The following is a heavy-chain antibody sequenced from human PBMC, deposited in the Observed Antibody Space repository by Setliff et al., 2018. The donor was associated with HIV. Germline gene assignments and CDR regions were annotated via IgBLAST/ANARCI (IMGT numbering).Heavy chain of an antibody. D-gene: IGHD2-15*01. J-gene: IGHJ4*02. V-gene: IGHV4-31*03. CDR1: GGSIISGSYY. CDR3: ARLGTRTVAADADFDS. Sequence: SETLSLTCSVSGGSIISGSYYWSWIRQHPVKGLEWIGYIYYTGTTFYNPSLESRLIISLDTPKNQFSLRLTSVTAADTAVYYCARLGTRTVAADADFDSWGQGALVTVSS. CDR2: IYYTGTT.